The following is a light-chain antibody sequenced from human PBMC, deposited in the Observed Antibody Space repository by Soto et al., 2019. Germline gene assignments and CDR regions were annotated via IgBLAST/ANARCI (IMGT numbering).Light chain of an antibody. V-gene: IGKV3-11*01. CDR1: QTISNS. CDR3: QQRRDWPLT. Sequence: DIVLTQSPATLSLSPGERATLSCRASQTISNSLAWYQQKPGQAPRLLVYRASNRATGIPDRFSGSGSGTDFTLTISSLEPQDFAIYYCQQRRDWPLTFGGGTKVEI. J-gene: IGKJ4*01. CDR2: RAS.